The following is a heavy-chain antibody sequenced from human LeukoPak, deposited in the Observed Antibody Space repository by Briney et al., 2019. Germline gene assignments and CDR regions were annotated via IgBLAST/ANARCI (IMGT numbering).Heavy chain of an antibody. CDR2: IGGSGGRT. CDR3: ATYGSGWKFDH. D-gene: IGHD6-25*01. J-gene: IGHJ4*02. Sequence: PGGSLRLSCGGSGFVFSQAWMSWVRQAPGKGLEWVAGIGGSGGRTNYADSVKGRFTISRDNPKNTLYLQMNSLKVEDTGVYFCATYGSGWKFDHWGQGTKVIVS. V-gene: IGHV3-23*01. CDR1: GFVFSQAW.